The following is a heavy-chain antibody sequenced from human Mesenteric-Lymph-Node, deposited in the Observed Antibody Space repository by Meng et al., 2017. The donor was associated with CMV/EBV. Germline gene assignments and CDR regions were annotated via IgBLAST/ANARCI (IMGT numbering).Heavy chain of an antibody. D-gene: IGHD7-27*01. V-gene: IGHV3-30*02. J-gene: IGHJ4*02. CDR1: GFTFSNYG. Sequence: GGSLRLSCAASGFTFSNYGMHWVRQAPGKGLERVAFIRPDGSNKYYADSVKGRFTISRDNSQSTLYMQMNSLRAEDTAVYYCAKPLTGERDYWGQGTLVTVSS. CDR3: AKPLTGERDY. CDR2: IRPDGSNK.